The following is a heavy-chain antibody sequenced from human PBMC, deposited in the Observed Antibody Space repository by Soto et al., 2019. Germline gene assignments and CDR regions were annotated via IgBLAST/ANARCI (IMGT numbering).Heavy chain of an antibody. J-gene: IGHJ4*02. CDR2: ISSSSSTI. CDR1: GFTFSSYS. Sequence: GGSLRLSCAASGFTFSSYSMNWVRQAPGKGLEWVSYISSSSSTIYYADSVKGRFTISRDNAKNSLYLQMNSLRDEDTAGYYCARGGLWGQWLGQGDFDYWGQGTLVTVSS. D-gene: IGHD6-19*01. CDR3: ARGGLWGQWLGQGDFDY. V-gene: IGHV3-48*02.